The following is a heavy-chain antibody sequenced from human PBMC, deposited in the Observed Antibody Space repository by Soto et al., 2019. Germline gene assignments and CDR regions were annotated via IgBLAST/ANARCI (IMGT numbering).Heavy chain of an antibody. Sequence: NPSETLSLTCTVSGGSISSGGYYWSWIRQHPGKGLEWIGYIYYSGSTYYNPSLKSRVTISVDTSKNQFSLKLSSVTAADTAVYYCARSVVVPAAMFDYWGQGTLVTVSS. D-gene: IGHD2-2*01. CDR3: ARSVVVPAAMFDY. CDR1: GGSISSGGYY. CDR2: IYYSGST. V-gene: IGHV4-31*03. J-gene: IGHJ4*02.